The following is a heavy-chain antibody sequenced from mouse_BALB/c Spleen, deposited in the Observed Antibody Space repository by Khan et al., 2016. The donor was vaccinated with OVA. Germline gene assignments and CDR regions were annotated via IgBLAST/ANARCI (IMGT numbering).Heavy chain of an antibody. J-gene: IGHJ2*01. CDR1: GYTFTTYW. CDR2: INPTSGYT. CDR3: TRDRIDY. V-gene: IGHV1-7*01. Sequence: QVQLQQSGAELAKPGASVKMSCKASGYTFTTYWMHWIKQRPGQGLEWIGYINPTSGYTDYNETFKDRATLSADKSSRTAYMQLTSLTSEDSAVYDCTRDRIDYWGQGTTLTVSS.